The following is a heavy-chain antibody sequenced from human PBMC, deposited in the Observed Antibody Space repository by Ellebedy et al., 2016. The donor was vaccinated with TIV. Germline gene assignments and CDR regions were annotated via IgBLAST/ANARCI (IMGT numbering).Heavy chain of an antibody. D-gene: IGHD3-10*01. J-gene: IGHJ3*01. CDR1: GFTFSSYA. CDR2: IGNTGTAR. Sequence: PGGSLRLPCAASGFTFSSYALHWVRQAPGKGLHWVAVIGNTGTARFYADSVKGRFTISRDNSKNTVYLQMDSLRTEDTALYFCARENYFDSGILDALDVWGQGAMVTVSS. CDR3: ARENYFDSGILDALDV. V-gene: IGHV3-30*01.